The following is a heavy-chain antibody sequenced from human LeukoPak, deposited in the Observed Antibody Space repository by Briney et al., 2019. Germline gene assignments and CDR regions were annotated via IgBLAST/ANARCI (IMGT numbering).Heavy chain of an antibody. D-gene: IGHD1-1*01. CDR3: ARLDVNWFDP. J-gene: IGHJ5*02. Sequence: SETLSLTCTVSGDSISSYYWGWIRQPPGKGLEWIGNIYYSGSTYYNPSLKSRVTISVDTSKNQFSLKLSSVTAADTAVYYCARLDVNWFDPWGQGTLVTVSS. CDR2: IYYSGST. CDR1: GDSISSYY. V-gene: IGHV4-39*01.